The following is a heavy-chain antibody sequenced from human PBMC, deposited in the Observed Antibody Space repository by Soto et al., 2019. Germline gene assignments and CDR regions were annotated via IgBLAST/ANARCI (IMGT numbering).Heavy chain of an antibody. Sequence: GASVKVSCKASGGTFSSYAISWVRQAPGQELEWMGGIIPIFGTANYAQKFQGRVTITADESTSTAYMELSSLRSEDTAVYYCASYCSSGWTFDCWGQGTPVTVSS. CDR3: ASYCSSGWTFDC. D-gene: IGHD6-19*01. V-gene: IGHV1-69*13. CDR1: GGTFSSYA. CDR2: IIPIFGTA. J-gene: IGHJ4*02.